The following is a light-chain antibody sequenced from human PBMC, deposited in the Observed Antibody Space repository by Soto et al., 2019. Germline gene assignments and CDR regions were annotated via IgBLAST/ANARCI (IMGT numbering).Light chain of an antibody. J-gene: IGKJ3*01. V-gene: IGKV1-33*01. CDR1: ETSRNL. Sequence: DIQMTQSPSSLDASVGDRVSMSCQASETSRNLLNWYQVKPGEAPQLMIYDASTLETGVPSRFSGSGFGTLFNLTINGRQTEDFATYFCQRYDHVPRVSFGPGTRV. CDR2: DAS. CDR3: QRYDHVPRVS.